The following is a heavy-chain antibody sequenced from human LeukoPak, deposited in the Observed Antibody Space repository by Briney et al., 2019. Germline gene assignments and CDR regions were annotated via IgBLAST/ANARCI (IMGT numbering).Heavy chain of an antibody. J-gene: IGHJ4*02. CDR3: ARVPRWLADSLFDY. D-gene: IGHD6-19*01. Sequence: SQTLSLTSTVSGGSISSGGYYWSWIRQHPGKGLEWIGYIYYSGSTYYNPSLKSRVTISVDTSKNQFSLKLSSVTAADTAVYYCARVPRWLADSLFDYWGQGTLVTVSS. V-gene: IGHV4-31*03. CDR1: GGSISSGGYY. CDR2: IYYSGST.